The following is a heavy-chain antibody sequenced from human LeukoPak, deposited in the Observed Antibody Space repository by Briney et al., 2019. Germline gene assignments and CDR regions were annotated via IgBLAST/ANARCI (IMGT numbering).Heavy chain of an antibody. CDR3: ARDPDDRSGLDAFET. CDR1: GFSVSNNY. Sequence: GGSLRLSCAASGFSVSNNYMNWVRQASGKGLEWVSVMHSDDRTFYADSVKGRFTISRDKSKNMFYLQMDSLRAEDTAVYYCARDPDDRSGLDAFETWGQGTKVTVS. D-gene: IGHD3-22*01. V-gene: IGHV3-53*01. J-gene: IGHJ3*02. CDR2: MHSDDRT.